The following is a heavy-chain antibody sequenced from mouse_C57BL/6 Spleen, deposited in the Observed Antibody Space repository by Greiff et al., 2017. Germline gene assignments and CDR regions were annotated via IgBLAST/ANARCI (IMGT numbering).Heavy chain of an antibody. V-gene: IGHV14-4*01. J-gene: IGHJ4*01. CDR2: LDPENGDT. Sequence: VQLQQSGAELVRPGASVKLSCTASGFNIKDDYMHWVKQRPEQGLEWIGWLDPENGDTEYASKFQGKATITADTSSNTAYLQLSSLTSEDTAVYYCTTNPYYSNYDAMDDWGQGTSVTVSS. D-gene: IGHD2-5*01. CDR3: TTNPYYSNYDAMDD. CDR1: GFNIKDDY.